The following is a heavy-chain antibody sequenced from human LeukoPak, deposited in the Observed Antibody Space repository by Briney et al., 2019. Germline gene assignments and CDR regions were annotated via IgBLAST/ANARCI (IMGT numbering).Heavy chain of an antibody. CDR1: GYTFTSYG. CDR2: ISAYNGNT. CDR3: ARDLGSSGLVGATSKRPDPNWFDP. V-gene: IGHV1-18*01. Sequence: GASVTVSCKASGYTFTSYGISWVRQAPGQGLEGMGWISAYNGNTNYAQKLQGRVTMTTDTSTSTAYMELRSLRSDDTAVYYCARDLGSSGLVGATSKRPDPNWFDPWGQGTLVTVSS. J-gene: IGHJ5*02. D-gene: IGHD1-26*01.